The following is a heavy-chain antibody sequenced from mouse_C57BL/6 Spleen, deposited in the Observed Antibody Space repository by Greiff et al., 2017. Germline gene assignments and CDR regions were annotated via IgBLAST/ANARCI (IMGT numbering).Heavy chain of an antibody. CDR3: AYGGRYPAWFAY. D-gene: IGHD1-1*01. CDR1: GYTFTDYY. Sequence: EVQLQQSGPELVKPGASVKISCKASGYTFTDYYMNWVKQSHGKSLEWIGDINPNNGGTSYNQKFKGKATLTVDKSSSTAYMELRSLTSEDSAGYYCAYGGRYPAWFAYWGQGTLVTVSA. J-gene: IGHJ3*01. CDR2: INPNNGGT. V-gene: IGHV1-26*01.